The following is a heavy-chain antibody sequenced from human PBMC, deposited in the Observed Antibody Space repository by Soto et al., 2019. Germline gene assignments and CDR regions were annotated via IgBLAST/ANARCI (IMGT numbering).Heavy chain of an antibody. CDR1: GFSLSADGVG. V-gene: IGHV2-5*02. CDR3: AHAYGGTSWPNDAFDV. Sequence: QITLKESGPPLVKPTQTLTLTCTFSGFSLSADGVGVGWIRQPPGKALEWLALIYWDDDKRYRPSLKSRLTTPKDTSKNQVVLTMTNMDPVDTAPYYCAHAYGGTSWPNDAFDVWGQGTVVTVSS. CDR2: IYWDDDK. D-gene: IGHD2-2*01. J-gene: IGHJ3*01.